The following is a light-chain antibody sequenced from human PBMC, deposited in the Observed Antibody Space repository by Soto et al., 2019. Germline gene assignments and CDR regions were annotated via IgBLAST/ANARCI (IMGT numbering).Light chain of an antibody. V-gene: IGLV1-40*01. Sequence: QSVLTQPPSVSGAPGQRVTISCTGSSSNSGAGYDVHWYQQLPGTAPKLLIYGNSNRPSGVPDRFSGSKSGTSASLAITGLQAEDEADYYRQSYDSSLSGVVFGGGTKLTVL. J-gene: IGLJ2*01. CDR2: GNS. CDR3: QSYDSSLSGVV. CDR1: SSNSGAGYD.